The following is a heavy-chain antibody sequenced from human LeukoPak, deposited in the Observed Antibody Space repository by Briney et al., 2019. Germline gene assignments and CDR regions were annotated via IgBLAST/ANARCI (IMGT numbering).Heavy chain of an antibody. CDR1: GFTFNIYW. Sequence: PGGSLRLPCVASGFTFNIYWIHWVRQGPGRGLVWVSLISPDGTTTTYADSVTGRFTVSRDNAKNTLYLQMNSLRAEDAAVYYCARGIPGAYRIMDVWGQGTTGTVS. V-gene: IGHV3-74*01. J-gene: IGHJ6*02. CDR3: ARGIPGAYRIMDV. CDR2: ISPDGTTT. D-gene: IGHD2-2*01.